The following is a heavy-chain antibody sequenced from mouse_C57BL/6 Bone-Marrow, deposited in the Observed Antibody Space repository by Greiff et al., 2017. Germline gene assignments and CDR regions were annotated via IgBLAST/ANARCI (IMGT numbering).Heavy chain of an antibody. D-gene: IGHD2-3*01. CDR2: VYPKNGNT. J-gene: IGHJ2*01. V-gene: IGHV1-81*01. CDR3: ARGAAWLLHFDY. CDR1: GYTFTSYG. Sequence: VQLQESGAELARPRASVKLSCKASGYTFTSYGISWVKQRSGQGLEWIGEVYPKNGNTNYNEKFKGKATLTVEKSSSTAYLELRRLTSEDSAVYFCARGAAWLLHFDYWGQGTTLTVSS.